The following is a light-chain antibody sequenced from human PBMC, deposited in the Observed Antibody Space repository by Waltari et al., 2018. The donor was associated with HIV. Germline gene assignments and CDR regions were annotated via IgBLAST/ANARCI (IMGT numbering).Light chain of an antibody. J-gene: IGKJ4*01. CDR1: QSLLFGSNNKNR. CDR3: QQFSLSPPLT. V-gene: IGKV4-1*01. Sequence: DIVMTQSPDSLSVSLGERATINCKSSQSLLFGSNNKNRLAWYQQRPGPPPKLLISWASTRESGVPDRFSGSGSGTDFTLTINSLQAEDVAVYYCQQFSLSPPLTFGGGTKVEIK. CDR2: WAS.